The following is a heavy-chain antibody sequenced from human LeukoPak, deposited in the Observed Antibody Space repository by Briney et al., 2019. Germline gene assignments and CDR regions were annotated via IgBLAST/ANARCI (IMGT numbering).Heavy chain of an antibody. Sequence: SETLSLTCTVSGGSISSYYWSWIRQPPGKGLEWIGYIYYSGSTNYNPSLKSRVTISVDTSKNQFSLKLSSVTAADTAVYYCARLFPVAALKWGQGTMVTVTS. CDR2: IYYSGST. V-gene: IGHV4-59*08. D-gene: IGHD2-15*01. J-gene: IGHJ3*01. CDR3: ARLFPVAALK. CDR1: GGSISSYY.